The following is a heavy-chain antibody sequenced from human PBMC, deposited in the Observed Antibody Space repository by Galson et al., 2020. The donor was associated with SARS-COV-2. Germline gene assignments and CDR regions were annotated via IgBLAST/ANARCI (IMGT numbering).Heavy chain of an antibody. CDR2: IYYSGST. J-gene: IGHJ4*02. Sequence: SETLSLTCTVSGGSISSSSYYWGWIRQPPGKGLEWIGSIYYSGSTYYNPSLKSRVTISVDTSKNQFSLKLSSVTAADTAVYYCARGRGNSGWYVMEDYYFDYWGQGTLVTVSS. CDR1: GGSISSSSYY. V-gene: IGHV4-39*07. CDR3: ARGRGNSGWYVMEDYYFDY. D-gene: IGHD6-19*01.